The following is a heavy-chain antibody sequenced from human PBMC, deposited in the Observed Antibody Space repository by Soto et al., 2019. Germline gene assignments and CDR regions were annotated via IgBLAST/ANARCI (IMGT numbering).Heavy chain of an antibody. J-gene: IGHJ5*02. V-gene: IGHV4-39*01. CDR3: ARQGMVRGVMTHGWFDP. D-gene: IGHD3-10*01. CDR1: GGSISSSSYY. CDR2: IYYSGST. Sequence: QLQLQESGPGLVKPSETLSLTCTVSGGSISSSSYYWGWIRQPPGKGLEWIGSIYYSGSTYYNPSLKSRVTISVDTSKNQCSLKLSSVTAADTAVYYCARQGMVRGVMTHGWFDPWGQGTLVTVSS.